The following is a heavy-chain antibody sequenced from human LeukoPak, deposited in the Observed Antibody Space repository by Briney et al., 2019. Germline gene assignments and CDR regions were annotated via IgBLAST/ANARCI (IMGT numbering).Heavy chain of an antibody. D-gene: IGHD3-10*01. Sequence: PGGSLRLSCAASGFTFSSYAMSWVRQAPGKGLEWVSAISGSGGSTYYADSVKGRFTISGDNSKNTLYLQMNSLRAEDTAVYYCAKVHSLLYGSGSSDYWGQGTLVTVSS. CDR1: GFTFSSYA. J-gene: IGHJ4*02. CDR3: AKVHSLLYGSGSSDY. V-gene: IGHV3-23*01. CDR2: ISGSGGST.